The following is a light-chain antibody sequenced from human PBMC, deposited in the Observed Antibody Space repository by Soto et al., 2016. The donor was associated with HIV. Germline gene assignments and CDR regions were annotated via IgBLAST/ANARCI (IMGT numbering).Light chain of an antibody. CDR3: QQANSFPT. Sequence: DIQMTQSPSSLSASVGDRVTITCRASQYIRWYLAWYQQKPGKAPKLLIYDGSSLQSGVPSRFSGSGSGTEFTLTISSLQPEDFATYFCQQANSFPTFGGGTKVEIK. CDR2: DGS. CDR1: QYIRWY. J-gene: IGKJ4*01. V-gene: IGKV1-12*01.